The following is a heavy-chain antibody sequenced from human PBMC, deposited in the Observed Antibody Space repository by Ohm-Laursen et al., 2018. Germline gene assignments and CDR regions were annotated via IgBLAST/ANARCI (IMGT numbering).Heavy chain of an antibody. D-gene: IGHD1-1*01. CDR3: AHRRSGWNLFDY. CDR1: GFSLSTSGLG. J-gene: IGHJ4*02. V-gene: IGHV2-5*02. CDR2: IYWDDDK. Sequence: TTQTLTLTFTFSGFSLSTSGLGVGWIRQPPGKALEWLALIYWDDDKRYSPSLKSRLTITKDTSKNQVVLTMTNMDPVDTATYYCAHRRSGWNLFDYWGQGTLVTVSS.